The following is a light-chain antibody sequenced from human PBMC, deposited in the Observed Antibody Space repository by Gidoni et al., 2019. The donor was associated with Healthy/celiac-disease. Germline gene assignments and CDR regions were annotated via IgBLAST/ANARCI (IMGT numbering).Light chain of an antibody. CDR1: QSVSSN. Sequence: EIVMTQSPATLSVSPGERATLSCSASQSVSSNLAWYQQKPGQAPRRLIYGASTSATGIPARFSGSGSGTEFTLTISSLQSEDFAVYYCQQYNNWPPYTFGQGTELEIK. J-gene: IGKJ2*01. CDR3: QQYNNWPPYT. CDR2: GAS. V-gene: IGKV3-15*01.